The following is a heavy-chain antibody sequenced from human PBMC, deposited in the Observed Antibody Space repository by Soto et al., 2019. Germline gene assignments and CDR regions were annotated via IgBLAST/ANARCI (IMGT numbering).Heavy chain of an antibody. CDR2: IYYSGTT. CDR3: ARCSLVVVPAPGFDP. CDR1: GGSISSGGYY. D-gene: IGHD2-2*01. Sequence: PSETLSLTCTVSGGSISSGGYYWSWIRQHPGRGLGWIGYIYYSGTTYYNPSLKSRVTISVDTSKNQFSLKLSSVSAADTALYYCARCSLVVVPAPGFDPWGRGTLVTVSS. V-gene: IGHV4-31*03. J-gene: IGHJ5*02.